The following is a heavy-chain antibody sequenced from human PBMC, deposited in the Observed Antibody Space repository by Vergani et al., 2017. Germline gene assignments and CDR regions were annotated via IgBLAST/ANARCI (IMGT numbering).Heavy chain of an antibody. D-gene: IGHD3-22*01. CDR2: SYHSGST. CDR1: GGSISSGGYS. J-gene: IGHJ5*02. CDR3: ARGNPYYYDSSGYYPNWFDP. Sequence: QLQLQESGSGLVKPSQTLSLTCAVSGGSISSGGYSWSWIRQPXGKGLEWIGYSYHSGSTYYNPSLKSRVTISVDRAKNQFSLKLSSVTAADTAVYYCARGNPYYYDSSGYYPNWFDPWGQGTLVTVSS. V-gene: IGHV4-30-2*01.